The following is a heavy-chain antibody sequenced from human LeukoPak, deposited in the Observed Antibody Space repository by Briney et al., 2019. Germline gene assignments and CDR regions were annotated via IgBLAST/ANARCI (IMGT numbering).Heavy chain of an antibody. CDR2: INPNSGGT. V-gene: IGHV1-2*02. Sequence: ASVKVSCKASGYTFTDYYIHWVRQAPGQGLEWMGWINPNSGGTNYAQKFQGRVTMTRDTSISTAYMELSRLRSDDTAVYYCARVHYYYYYMDVWGKGTTVTVSS. CDR1: GYTFTDYY. J-gene: IGHJ6*03. CDR3: ARVHYYYYYMDV.